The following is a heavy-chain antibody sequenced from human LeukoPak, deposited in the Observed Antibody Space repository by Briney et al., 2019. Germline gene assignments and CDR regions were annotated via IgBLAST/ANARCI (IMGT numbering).Heavy chain of an antibody. CDR2: IHHSGSS. V-gene: IGHV4-38-2*02. J-gene: IGHJ5*02. CDR3: AQRQGPTSGSYDYFDP. D-gene: IGHD1-26*01. CDR1: GDSISSGYY. Sequence: SETLSLTCTVSGDSISSGYYWGWIRQPPGRGLEWIGSIHHSGSSYYNPSLKSRVTISVDTSKNEFSLKVTSVTAADTAVYYCAQRQGPTSGSYDYFDPWGQGTLVTVS.